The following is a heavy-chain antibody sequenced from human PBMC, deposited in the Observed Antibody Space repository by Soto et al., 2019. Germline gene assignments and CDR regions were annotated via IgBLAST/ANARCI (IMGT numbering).Heavy chain of an antibody. V-gene: IGHV3-64*01. J-gene: IGHJ4*02. Sequence: EVQLVESGGGLVQPGGSLRLSCAASGFTFTSYAMHWVRQAPGKGLEYVSAISSNGGSTYYANSVKGRFTISRDNSKNTLYLQMGSLRAEDMAVYYCARQWLDSYYLDYWGQGTLVSVSS. CDR3: ARQWLDSYYLDY. CDR2: ISSNGGST. D-gene: IGHD6-19*01. CDR1: GFTFTSYA.